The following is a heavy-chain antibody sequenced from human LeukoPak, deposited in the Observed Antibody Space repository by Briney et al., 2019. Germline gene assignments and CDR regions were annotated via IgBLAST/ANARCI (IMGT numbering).Heavy chain of an antibody. J-gene: IGHJ5*02. D-gene: IGHD3-22*01. CDR2: MYYSGST. Sequence: SQTLSLTCTVSGGSISSGDYCWSWLRQPPGKGLEWIAYMYYSGSTYYNPSLKRRVTMSADTSKNQLSLKLSSVTAADTAVYYCARPYYYDSRIDPWGQGILVTVSS. CDR1: GGSISSGDYC. V-gene: IGHV4-30-4*01. CDR3: ARPYYYDSRIDP.